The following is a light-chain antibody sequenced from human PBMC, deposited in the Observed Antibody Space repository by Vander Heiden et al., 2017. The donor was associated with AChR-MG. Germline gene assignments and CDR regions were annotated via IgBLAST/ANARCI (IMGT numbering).Light chain of an antibody. V-gene: IGKV3-20*01. CDR3: QQYGSLWT. Sequence: IVLTQSPGTLPLSPGARATPSCRASQSVSSSYLAWYQQKPGQAPRVLIYGASSRATGIPDRFSGSGSGTDFTLTISRLEPEDFAVYYCQQYGSLWTFGQGTKVEIK. J-gene: IGKJ1*01. CDR1: QSVSSSY. CDR2: GAS.